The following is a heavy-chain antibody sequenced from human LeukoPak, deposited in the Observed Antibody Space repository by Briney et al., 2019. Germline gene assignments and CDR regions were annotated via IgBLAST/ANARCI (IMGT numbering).Heavy chain of an antibody. D-gene: IGHD3-10*01. J-gene: IGHJ1*01. CDR1: GYTFTSYG. V-gene: IGHV1-18*01. CDR2: ISAYNGNT. Sequence: ASVKVSCKASGYTFTSYGISWVRPAPGQGLEWMGWISAYNGNTNYAQKLQGRVTMTTDTSTSTAYMELRSLRSDDTAVYYCARGSDYYGSGSYYPAEYFQHWGQDPVDTVSS. CDR3: ARGSDYYGSGSYYPAEYFQH.